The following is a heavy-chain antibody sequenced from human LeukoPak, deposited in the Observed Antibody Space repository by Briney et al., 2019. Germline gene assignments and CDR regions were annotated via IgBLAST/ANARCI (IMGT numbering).Heavy chain of an antibody. CDR1: GFTFSSYG. Sequence: GGSLRLSCAASGFTFSSYGMHWVRQAPGKGLEWVAFIRYDGSNKYYADSVKGRFTISRDNSKNTLYLQMNRLRAEDTAVYYCAKDVSGSYFFYYWGQGTLVTVSS. D-gene: IGHD1-26*01. V-gene: IGHV3-30*02. CDR3: AKDVSGSYFFYY. J-gene: IGHJ4*02. CDR2: IRYDGSNK.